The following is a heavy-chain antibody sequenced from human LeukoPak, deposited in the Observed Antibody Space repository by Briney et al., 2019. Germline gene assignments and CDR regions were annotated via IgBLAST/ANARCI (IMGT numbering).Heavy chain of an antibody. Sequence: SETLSLTCTVSGGSIISTKYFWGWIRQPPGKGLEWIGSIYYTGDTYYNPSLKSRVTMSVDTSMDQVSLKLSSVTAADTAAYYCARDACSSLDCFSNWFGPWGQGTLVTVSS. CDR3: ARDACSSLDCFSNWFGP. CDR2: IYYTGDT. V-gene: IGHV4-39*07. CDR1: GGSIISTKYF. J-gene: IGHJ5*02. D-gene: IGHD2-2*01.